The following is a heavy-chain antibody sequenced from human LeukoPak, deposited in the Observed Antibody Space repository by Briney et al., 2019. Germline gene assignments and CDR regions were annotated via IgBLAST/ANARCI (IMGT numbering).Heavy chain of an antibody. CDR2: IYSGGRT. D-gene: IGHD3-22*01. CDR3: ARDGYYYDSSGYWRAFDI. J-gene: IGHJ3*02. V-gene: IGHV3-53*01. CDR1: GFTVSSNY. Sequence: GGSLRLSCAASGFTVSSNYMSWVRQAPGKGLEWVSVIYSGGRTYYADSVKGRFTISRDNSKNTLYLQMNSLTAEDTAVYYCARDGYYYDSSGYWRAFDIWGQGTMVTVSS.